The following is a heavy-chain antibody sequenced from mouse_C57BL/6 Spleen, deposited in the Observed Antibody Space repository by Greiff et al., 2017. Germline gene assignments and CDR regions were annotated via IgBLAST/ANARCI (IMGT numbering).Heavy chain of an antibody. V-gene: IGHV1-80*01. Sequence: QVQLQQSGAELVKPGASVKISCKASGYAFSSYWMNWVKQRPGEGLEWIGQIYPADGYTNYNGKFKGKATLTVDKSSSTAYMQLSSLTSEDSAVYYCARSVTSVVAFDYWGQGTSLTVSS. D-gene: IGHD1-1*01. CDR1: GYAFSSYW. CDR2: IYPADGYT. CDR3: ARSVTSVVAFDY. J-gene: IGHJ2*02.